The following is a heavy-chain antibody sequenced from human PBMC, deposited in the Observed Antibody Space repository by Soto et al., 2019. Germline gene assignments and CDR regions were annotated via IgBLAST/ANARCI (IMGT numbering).Heavy chain of an antibody. CDR3: ARVQCSGTSCSAWWFDP. J-gene: IGHJ5*02. Sequence: GGSLRLSCAASGFTFDDYGMSWVRQAPGKGLEWVSGINWNGGNTGYADSVKGRFTISRDNAKNSLYMQMNSLRGEDTALYHCARVQCSGTSCSAWWFDPWGQGTLVTVSS. D-gene: IGHD2-2*01. CDR1: GFTFDDYG. CDR2: INWNGGNT. V-gene: IGHV3-20*01.